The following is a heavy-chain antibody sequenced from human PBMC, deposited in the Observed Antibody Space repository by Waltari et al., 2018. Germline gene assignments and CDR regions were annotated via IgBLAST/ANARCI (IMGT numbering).Heavy chain of an antibody. CDR2: ISWNSCSI. J-gene: IGHJ6*02. Sequence: EVQLVESGGGLVQPGRSLRLSCAASGFTLDDYAMHWLRQAPGKVRGWVSGISWNSCSIGYADSVKGRFTISRDNAKNSLYLQMNSLRAEDMALYYCAKGHSSGYYSAGMDVWGQGTTVTVSS. CDR3: AKGHSSGYYSAGMDV. CDR1: GFTLDDYA. D-gene: IGHD3-22*01. V-gene: IGHV3-9*03.